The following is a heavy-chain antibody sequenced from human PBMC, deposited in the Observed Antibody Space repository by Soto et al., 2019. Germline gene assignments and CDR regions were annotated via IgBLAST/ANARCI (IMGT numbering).Heavy chain of an antibody. V-gene: IGHV4-31*03. CDR3: ARSVSNPSAEYFQH. CDR1: GGSISSGGYY. Sequence: SETLSLTCTVSGGSISSGGYYWSWIRQHPGKGLEWIGYIYYSGSTYYNPSLKSRVTISVDTSKNQFSLKLSSVTAADTAVYYCARSVSNPSAEYFQHWGQGTLVTVSS. CDR2: IYYSGST. J-gene: IGHJ1*01. D-gene: IGHD6-13*01.